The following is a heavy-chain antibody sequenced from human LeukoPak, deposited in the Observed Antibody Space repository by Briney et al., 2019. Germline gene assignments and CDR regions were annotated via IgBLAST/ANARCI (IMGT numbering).Heavy chain of an antibody. J-gene: IGHJ4*02. CDR1: GFTFSRYG. D-gene: IGHD1-26*01. CDR2: VSVDGSGT. Sequence: GGSLRLSCAASGFTFSRYGMHWVRQAPGKGLVWVSHVSVDGSGTNYADSVKGRFTISRDNAKNTLYLHMNGLRAEDTAVYYCSRGGATCWGQGTLVTVSS. V-gene: IGHV3-74*01. CDR3: SRGGATC.